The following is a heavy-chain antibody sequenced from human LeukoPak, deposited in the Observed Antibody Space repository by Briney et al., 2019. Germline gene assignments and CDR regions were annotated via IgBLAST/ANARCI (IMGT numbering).Heavy chain of an antibody. CDR3: ARDQEAGDRFYNWFDP. CDR1: GYTFIGYY. D-gene: IGHD3-10*01. Sequence: ASVKVSCMASGYTFIGYYMHWVRQAPGQGLEWMGWINPNSGGTNYAQKFQGRVTMTRDTSISTAHMELNRLRSDDTAVYYCARDQEAGDRFYNWFDPWGQGTLVTVSS. J-gene: IGHJ5*02. V-gene: IGHV1-2*02. CDR2: INPNSGGT.